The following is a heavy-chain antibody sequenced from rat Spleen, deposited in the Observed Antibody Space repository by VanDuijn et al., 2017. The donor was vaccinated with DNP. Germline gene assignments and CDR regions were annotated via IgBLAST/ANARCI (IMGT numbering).Heavy chain of an antibody. D-gene: IGHD5-1*01. V-gene: IGHV5-7*01. CDR2: IIYDGSST. Sequence: EVRLVESGGGLVQPGRSLKLSCVVSRITFSDHNMAWVRQAPKKGLEWVATIIYDGSSTYYPDSVKGRFTISRDNAQNTLYLQMNSLRSEDTATYYCTTGSSFDYWGQGVMVTVSS. CDR1: RITFSDHN. CDR3: TTGSSFDY. J-gene: IGHJ2*01.